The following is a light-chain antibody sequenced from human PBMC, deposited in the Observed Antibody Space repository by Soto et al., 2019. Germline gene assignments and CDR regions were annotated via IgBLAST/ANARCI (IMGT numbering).Light chain of an antibody. CDR1: QPLRGS. V-gene: IGKV3-15*01. CDR3: QQYQNWGK. J-gene: IGKJ1*01. CDR2: GAS. Sequence: DIVLTQSAASLCVSPGGRATLSCRASQPLRGSFDWYKRKPGQATRLLSXGASTRAPGSPAGFSGSGPGTDFTLTTSRLHFEQYPVYYCQQYQNWGKFGQGTKV.